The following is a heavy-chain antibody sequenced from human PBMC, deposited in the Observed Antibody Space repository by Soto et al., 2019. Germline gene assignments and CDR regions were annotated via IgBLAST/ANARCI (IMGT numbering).Heavy chain of an antibody. D-gene: IGHD3-16*01. CDR1: GFSLSNARMG. V-gene: IGHV2-26*01. CDR2: IFSNDEK. CDR3: ARIGLGEGHWYFDL. Sequence: QVTLKESGPVLVKPTETLTLTCTVSGFSLSNARMGVSWIRQPPGKAMEWLAHIFSNDEKSYSTSLKSRLTISKDTSKSQVVLTMTNIDPVDTATYYCARIGLGEGHWYFDLWGRGTLVTVSS. J-gene: IGHJ2*01.